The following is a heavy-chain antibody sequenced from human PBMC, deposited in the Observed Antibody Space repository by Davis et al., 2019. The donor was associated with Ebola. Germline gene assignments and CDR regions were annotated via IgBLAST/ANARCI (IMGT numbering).Heavy chain of an antibody. CDR1: GGSFSGYY. CDR3: ARGRRMVRGVIGVYYYYYGMDV. Sequence: SETLSLTCAVYGGSFSGYYWSWIRHPPGKGLEWIGETNLIGSTNYNPSLKSQVTISVDTPKNQFSLKLSSVTAADTAVYYCARGRRMVRGVIGVYYYYYGMDVWGQGTTVTVSS. D-gene: IGHD3-10*01. J-gene: IGHJ6*02. V-gene: IGHV4-34*01. CDR2: TNLIGST.